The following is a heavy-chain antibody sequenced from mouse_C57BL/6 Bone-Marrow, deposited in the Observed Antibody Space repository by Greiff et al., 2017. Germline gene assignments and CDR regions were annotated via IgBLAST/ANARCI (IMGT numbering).Heavy chain of an antibody. Sequence: VQLVESGPELVKPGASVKISCKASGYAFSSSWMNWVKQRPGKGLEWIGRIYPGDGDTNYNGKFKGKATLTADKSSSTAYMQLSSLTSEDSAVYCCARSKGLRQGVDYWGQGTTLTVSS. CDR1: GYAFSSSW. D-gene: IGHD2-12*01. J-gene: IGHJ2*01. CDR3: ARSKGLRQGVDY. CDR2: IYPGDGDT. V-gene: IGHV1-82*01.